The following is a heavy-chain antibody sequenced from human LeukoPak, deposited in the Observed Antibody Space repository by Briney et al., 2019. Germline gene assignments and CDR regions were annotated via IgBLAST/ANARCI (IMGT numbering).Heavy chain of an antibody. Sequence: ASVKVSCKASGYTFTSYDINWVRQATGQGLEWMGWMNPNSGNTGYAQKLQGRVTMTRNTSISTAYMELSSLRSEDTAVYYCATDILTGSDAFDIWGQGTMVTVSS. V-gene: IGHV1-8*01. CDR1: GYTFTSYD. D-gene: IGHD3-9*01. CDR2: MNPNSGNT. CDR3: ATDILTGSDAFDI. J-gene: IGHJ3*02.